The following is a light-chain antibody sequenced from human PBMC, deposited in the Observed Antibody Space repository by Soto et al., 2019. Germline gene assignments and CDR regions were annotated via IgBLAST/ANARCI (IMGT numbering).Light chain of an antibody. Sequence: EIVLTQSPGALSLSPGDRATLSCRASQSFSGSYLAWYQKKPGQAPRLLIYTVSTRATGIPDRFSGSGSGTDFSLTISRLEPEDFAVSYCQLYLFSPSLWTFVQGTRVEI. CDR3: QLYLFSPSLWT. J-gene: IGKJ1*01. CDR2: TVS. CDR1: QSFSGSY. V-gene: IGKV3-20*01.